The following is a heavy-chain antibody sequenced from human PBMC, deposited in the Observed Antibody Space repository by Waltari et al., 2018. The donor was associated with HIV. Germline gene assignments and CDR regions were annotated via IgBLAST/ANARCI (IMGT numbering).Heavy chain of an antibody. J-gene: IGHJ4*02. CDR2: INSDGSTR. CDR3: ARASHYIEFSTFDGDYYFDL. CDR1: GFSVRNHC. D-gene: IGHD3-9*01. Sequence: VQLVESGGGSIKTGGSLRLSCAGSGFSVRNHCMAWARQGQGKGLVWVARINSDGSTRNYADAVKGRFVISRDNSRNTVYLQLNSVKVEDTAVYFCARASHYIEFSTFDGDYYFDLWGRGTRVAVSS. V-gene: IGHV3-74*01.